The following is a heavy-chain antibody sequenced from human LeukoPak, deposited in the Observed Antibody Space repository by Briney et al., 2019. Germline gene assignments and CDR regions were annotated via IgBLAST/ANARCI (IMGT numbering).Heavy chain of an antibody. D-gene: IGHD3-22*01. J-gene: IGHJ4*02. CDR1: GYTFTSYG. V-gene: IGHV1-18*01. CDR3: ARDSHYYDSSGFTDY. Sequence: GASVKVSCKASGYTFTSYGISWVRRAPGQGREWMGWISAYNGNTNYAQKLQGRVTMTTDTSTSTAYMELRSLRSDDTAVYYCARDSHYYDSSGFTDYWGQGTLVTVSS. CDR2: ISAYNGNT.